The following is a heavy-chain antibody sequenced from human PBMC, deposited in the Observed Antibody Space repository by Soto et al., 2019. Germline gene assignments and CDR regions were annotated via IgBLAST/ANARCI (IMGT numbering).Heavy chain of an antibody. CDR1: GFTFSDSA. V-gene: IGHV3-73*01. CDR3: TRHVDCSGGSCYSGYYYYMDV. Sequence: EVQLVESGGGLVQPGGSLKLSCAASGFTFSDSAMHWVRQASGKGLEWVGRIRSKPNTDATAYAASVKGRFTISRDDSKNTAYLQMNSLKTADTAVYYCTRHVDCSGGSCYSGYYYYMDVWGKGTTVTVSS. CDR2: IRSKPNTDAT. J-gene: IGHJ6*03. D-gene: IGHD2-15*01.